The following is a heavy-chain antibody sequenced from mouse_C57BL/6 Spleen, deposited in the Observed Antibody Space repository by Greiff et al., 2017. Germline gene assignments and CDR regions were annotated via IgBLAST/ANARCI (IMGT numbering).Heavy chain of an antibody. CDR1: GYSFTGYF. V-gene: IGHV1-20*01. CDR3: ARLDYDQGYFDY. D-gene: IGHD2-4*01. J-gene: IGHJ2*01. CDR2: INPYNGDT. Sequence: EVKLVESGPELVKPGDSVKISCKASGYSFTGYFMNCVMQSHGTSLEWIGRINPYNGDTFYNQKFKGKATLTVDKSSSTAHMELRSLTSEDSAVYYCARLDYDQGYFDYWGQGTTLTVSS.